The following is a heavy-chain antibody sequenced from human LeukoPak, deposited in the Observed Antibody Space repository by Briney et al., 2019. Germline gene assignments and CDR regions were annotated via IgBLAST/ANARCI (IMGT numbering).Heavy chain of an antibody. CDR1: GGSFSGYY. CDR3: ATSAGDTAMATDAFDI. Sequence: SETLSLTCAVYGGSFSGYYWSWIRQPPGKGLEWIGEINHSGSTNYNPSLKSRVTISVDTSKNQFSLKLSSVTAADTAVYYCATSAGDTAMATDAFDIWGQGTMVTVSS. J-gene: IGHJ3*02. D-gene: IGHD5-18*01. CDR2: INHSGST. V-gene: IGHV4-34*01.